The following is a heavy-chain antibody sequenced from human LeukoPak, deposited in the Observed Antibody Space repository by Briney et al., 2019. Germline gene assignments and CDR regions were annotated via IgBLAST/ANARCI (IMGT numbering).Heavy chain of an antibody. J-gene: IGHJ4*02. CDR2: IGPGGDI. V-gene: IGHV3-48*01. CDR1: GFSFTGYS. Sequence: GGSLRLSCAASGFSFTGYSMNWVRQAPGRGLEWISYIGPGGDIYYADSVTGRFTVSRDIAKNSLYLQMNGLRVEDTAVYYCARRFDSWGQGTLVTVSS. CDR3: ARRFDS.